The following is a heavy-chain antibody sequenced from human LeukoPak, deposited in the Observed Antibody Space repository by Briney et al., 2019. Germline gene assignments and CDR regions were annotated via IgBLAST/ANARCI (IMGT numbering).Heavy chain of an antibody. CDR1: GGSISSRRYY. J-gene: IGHJ5*02. CDR2: IYYSGST. Sequence: PSDTLSLPCTVSGGSISSRRYYWGSIRQPPGKGLQWIGNIYYSGSTYYNPSLKSRVTISVDTSKNQFSLKLSSVTAADTAVYYCSESRRSFDWFDPWGQGTLVTVSS. D-gene: IGHD3-9*01. V-gene: IGHV4-39*01. CDR3: SESRRSFDWFDP.